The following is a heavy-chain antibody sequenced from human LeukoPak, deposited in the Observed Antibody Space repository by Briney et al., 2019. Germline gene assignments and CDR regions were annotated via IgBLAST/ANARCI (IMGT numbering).Heavy chain of an antibody. D-gene: IGHD5-12*01. CDR1: GFTFRNAW. J-gene: IGHJ4*02. V-gene: IGHV3-15*01. CDR2: IKSKTDGGTT. Sequence: GGSLRLSCAASGFTFRNAWMSWVRQAPGKGVEWVGRIKSKTDGGTTDYAAPVKGRFTISRDDSKNTLYLQMNSLKTEDTAVYYCTTDRNVDIVATIPDYWGQGTLVTVSS. CDR3: TTDRNVDIVATIPDY.